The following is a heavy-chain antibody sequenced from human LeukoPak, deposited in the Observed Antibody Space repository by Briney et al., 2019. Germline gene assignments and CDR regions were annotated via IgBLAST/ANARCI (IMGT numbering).Heavy chain of an antibody. D-gene: IGHD3-10*01. J-gene: IGHJ3*01. CDR1: GFSFNHYY. V-gene: IGHV3-7*01. CDR2: INQAGSER. Sequence: PGGALRLSRADSGFSFNHYYMRWVRQNPGRGLEGAANINQAGSERVYVDSVKGRFTIARDNAEKSLYLQMNSLRGEDTALYYCARDSVDCRGCAFDLWGQGTMVTVSS. CDR3: ARDSVDCRGCAFDL.